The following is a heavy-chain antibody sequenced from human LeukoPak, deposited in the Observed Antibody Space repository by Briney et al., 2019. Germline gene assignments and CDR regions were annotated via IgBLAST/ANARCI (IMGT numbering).Heavy chain of an antibody. CDR3: ARAGGYSYGYNY. Sequence: EGSLRLSCAASGFTFSSYSMNWVRQAPGKGLEWVSSISSSSSYIYYADSVKGRFTISRDNAKNSLYLQMNSLRAEDTAVYYCARAGGYSYGYNYWGQGTLVTVSS. CDR2: ISSSSSYI. D-gene: IGHD5-18*01. V-gene: IGHV3-21*01. J-gene: IGHJ4*02. CDR1: GFTFSSYS.